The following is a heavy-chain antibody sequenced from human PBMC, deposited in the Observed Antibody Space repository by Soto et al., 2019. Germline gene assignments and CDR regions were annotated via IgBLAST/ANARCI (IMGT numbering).Heavy chain of an antibody. D-gene: IGHD3-9*01. CDR2: ISYDGSNK. V-gene: IGHV3-30-3*01. Sequence: GGSLRLSCAASGFTFSSYAMHWVRQAPGKGLEWVAVISYDGSNKYYADSVKGRFTISRDNSKNTLYLQMNSLRAEDTAVYYCARVEGDIYYYYYGMDVWGQGTTVTVSS. CDR1: GFTFSSYA. CDR3: ARVEGDIYYYYYGMDV. J-gene: IGHJ6*02.